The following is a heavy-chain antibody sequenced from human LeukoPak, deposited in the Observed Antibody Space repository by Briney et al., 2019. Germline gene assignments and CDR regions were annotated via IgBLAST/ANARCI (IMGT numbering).Heavy chain of an antibody. CDR1: GGSISSYY. D-gene: IGHD4-17*01. V-gene: IGHV4-59*08. Sequence: SETLSLTCTVSGGSISSYYWSWIRQPPGKGLEWIGYIYYSGSTNYNPSLKRRVTISVDTSKNQFSLKLSSVTAADTAVYYCARPQDYGDGAFDIWGQGTMVTVSS. CDR3: ARPQDYGDGAFDI. J-gene: IGHJ3*02. CDR2: IYYSGST.